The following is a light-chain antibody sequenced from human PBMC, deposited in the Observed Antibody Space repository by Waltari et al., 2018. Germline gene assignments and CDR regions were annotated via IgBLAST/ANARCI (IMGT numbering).Light chain of an antibody. CDR3: SSHTSTVPHV. V-gene: IGLV2-14*01. Sequence: QSALTQPASVSGSPGQSVSISCTGTSNDVGGYGYVSWYQQCPGKAPKLMIYEVSSRPSGVSSRFSGSTSGNTASLTISGLQAEDEAVYYCSSHTSTVPHVFGTGTKVTVV. CDR1: SNDVGGYGY. CDR2: EVS. J-gene: IGLJ1*01.